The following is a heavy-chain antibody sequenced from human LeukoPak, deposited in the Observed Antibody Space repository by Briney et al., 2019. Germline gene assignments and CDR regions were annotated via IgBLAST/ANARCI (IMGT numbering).Heavy chain of an antibody. CDR2: ISDDGRNK. D-gene: IGHD4-17*01. Sequence: PGGSLRLSCAASGFSFISYGMHWVRQAPGKGLEWVGVISDDGRNKKYPDFVKGRFTISRDNSKDTLYLQMNSLRDEDTAVYYCAKRPSDYGDYVTYFDYWGQGTLVTVSS. V-gene: IGHV3-30*18. CDR1: GFSFISYG. CDR3: AKRPSDYGDYVTYFDY. J-gene: IGHJ4*02.